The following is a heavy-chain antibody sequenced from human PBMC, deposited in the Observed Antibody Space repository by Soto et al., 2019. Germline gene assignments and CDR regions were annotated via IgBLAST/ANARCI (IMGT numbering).Heavy chain of an antibody. D-gene: IGHD4-17*01. CDR1: YGSISSYY. V-gene: IGHV4-4*07. CDR2: IYFSGST. J-gene: IGHJ6*01. Sequence: SETLSLTCTLSYGSISSYYWSWIRQPAGSGLEWIGRIYFSGSTNYNPSLKSRITMSVDTSKNQFSLNLTSVTAADTAVYYCARGGDGASTTCDNGIDVSGQGTPPTVSS. CDR3: ARGGDGASTTCDNGIDV.